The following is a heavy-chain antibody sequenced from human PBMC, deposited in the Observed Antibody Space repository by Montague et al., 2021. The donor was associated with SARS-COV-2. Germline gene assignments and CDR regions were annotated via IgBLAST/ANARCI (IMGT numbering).Heavy chain of an antibody. V-gene: IGHV4-34*01. D-gene: IGHD3-10*01. Sequence: SDTLSPTSAPYGGSFSGYSWNWIRQPPGKGLEWIGEINHGGSTNYNPSLKSRVTMSVDTSKNQFALKLRSVTAADTAVYYCARGARQGYGFRLGSFDYWGQGTLVTVSS. CDR2: INHGGST. CDR1: GGSFSGYS. J-gene: IGHJ4*02. CDR3: ARGARQGYGFRLGSFDY.